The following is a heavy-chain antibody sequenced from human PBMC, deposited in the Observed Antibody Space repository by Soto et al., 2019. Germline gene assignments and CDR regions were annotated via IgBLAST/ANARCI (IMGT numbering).Heavy chain of an antibody. CDR3: AREYINTQRALDY. J-gene: IGHJ4*02. D-gene: IGHD5-18*01. Sequence: PSETLSLPCPVSEDYIRSGDYYWSWLRQPPGKELEWIGYIYYSGSTYYNPSLKSRVTISVDTSKNQFSLKLSSVTAADTAVYYCAREYINTQRALDYWGQGTLVTVYS. CDR2: IYYSGST. V-gene: IGHV4-31*03. CDR1: EDYIRSGDYY.